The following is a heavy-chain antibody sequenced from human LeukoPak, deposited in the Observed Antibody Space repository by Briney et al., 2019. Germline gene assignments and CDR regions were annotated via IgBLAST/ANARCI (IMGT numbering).Heavy chain of an antibody. CDR1: GFTFSSYS. CDR2: ISSSGSTI. J-gene: IGHJ4*02. D-gene: IGHD6-19*01. V-gene: IGHV3-48*04. CDR3: TRGAGTGWRFDS. Sequence: PGGSLRLSCAASGFTFSSYSMNWVRQAPGKGLEWVSYISSSGSTIYYADSVKGRFTISRDNAKNSLYLQMNSLKADDTAVYYCTRGAGTGWRFDSWGQGTLVTVSS.